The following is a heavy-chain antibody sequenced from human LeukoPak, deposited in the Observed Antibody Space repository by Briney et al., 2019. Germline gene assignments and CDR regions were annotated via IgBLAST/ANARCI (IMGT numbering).Heavy chain of an antibody. V-gene: IGHV3-74*01. Sequence: GGSLRLSCAASGFTFDDYAMLWVRQAPGKGLMWVSLISTDGKSTRYAESVKGRFTISRDNAKNALYLQMDILRVEDTALYFCVRDYQFIQEVWGQGTTVTVSS. D-gene: IGHD2-2*01. J-gene: IGHJ6*02. CDR3: VRDYQFIQEV. CDR1: GFTFDDYA. CDR2: ISTDGKST.